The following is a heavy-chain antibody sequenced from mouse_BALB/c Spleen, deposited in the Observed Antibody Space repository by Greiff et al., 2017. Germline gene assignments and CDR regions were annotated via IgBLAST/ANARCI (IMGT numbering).Heavy chain of an antibody. Sequence: VQLQQSGAELMKPGASVKISCKATGYTFSSYWIEWVKQRPGHGLEWIGEILPGSGSTNYNEKFKGKATFTADTSSNTAYMQLSSLTSEDSAVYYCAGSGYDGGSDYWGQGTTLTVSS. CDR2: ILPGSGST. J-gene: IGHJ2*01. V-gene: IGHV1-9*01. CDR1: GYTFSSYW. D-gene: IGHD2-2*01. CDR3: AGSGYDGGSDY.